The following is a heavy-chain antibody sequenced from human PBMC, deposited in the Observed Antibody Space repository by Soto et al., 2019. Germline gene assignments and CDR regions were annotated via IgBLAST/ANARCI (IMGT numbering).Heavy chain of an antibody. D-gene: IGHD3-16*01. CDR3: ARMATFGSLNWFDP. CDR2: MNPGSGDT. J-gene: IGHJ5*02. CDR1: GCSFTNND. V-gene: IGHV1-8*01. Sequence: ASVKVSCKASGCSFTNNDVSWVRQATGQGLEWMGWMNPGSGDTGYAQKFQGRVTMTRDISIATAYMELSSLRSDDTAIYYCARMATFGSLNWFDPWGQGTLVTVSS.